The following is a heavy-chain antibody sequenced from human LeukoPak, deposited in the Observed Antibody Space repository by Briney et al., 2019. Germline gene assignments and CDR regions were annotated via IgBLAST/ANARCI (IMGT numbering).Heavy chain of an antibody. V-gene: IGHV4-30-2*01. J-gene: IGHJ5*02. CDR3: ARTGYSSSWSQNNWFDP. Sequence: PSQTLSLTCAVSGGSISSGGYCWGWIRQPPGKGREWIVYIYHSGSTYYNPSLKSRVTISVDRSKNQFSLKLSSVTAADTAVYYCARTGYSSSWSQNNWFDPWGQGTLVTVSS. CDR2: IYHSGST. CDR1: GGSISSGGYC. D-gene: IGHD6-13*01.